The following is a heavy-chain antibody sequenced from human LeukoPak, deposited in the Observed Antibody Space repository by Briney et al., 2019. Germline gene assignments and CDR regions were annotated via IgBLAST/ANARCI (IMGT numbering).Heavy chain of an antibody. CDR2: IYSGGST. CDR1: GFTVSSNY. D-gene: IGHD2-21*02. Sequence: GSLRLSCAASGFTVSSNYMSWVRQAPGKGLEWVSVIYSGGSTYYADSVKGRFTISRDNSKNTLYLQMNSLRAEDTAVYYGARGRPYCGGDCYLDYWGQGTLVTVSS. CDR3: ARGRPYCGGDCYLDY. V-gene: IGHV3-66*02. J-gene: IGHJ4*02.